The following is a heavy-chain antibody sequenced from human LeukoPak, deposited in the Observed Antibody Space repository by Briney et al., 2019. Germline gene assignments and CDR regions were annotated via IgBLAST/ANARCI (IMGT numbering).Heavy chain of an antibody. D-gene: IGHD3-3*01. CDR3: ASPTIFGVVIYY. J-gene: IGHJ4*02. V-gene: IGHV3-7*01. CDR1: GFSFSSW. CDR2: IKQDGSEK. Sequence: PGGSLRLSCAASGFSFSSWMSWVRQAPGKGLEWVANIKQDGSEKYYVDSVKGRFTISRDNAKNSLYPQMNSLRAEDTAVYYCASPTIFGVVIYYWGQGTLVTVSS.